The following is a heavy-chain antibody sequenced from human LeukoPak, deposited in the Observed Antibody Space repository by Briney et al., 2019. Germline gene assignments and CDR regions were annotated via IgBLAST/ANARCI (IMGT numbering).Heavy chain of an antibody. Sequence: ASVKVSCKASGYTFTSYDINWVRQATGQGPEWMGWMNPNSGNTGYAQKFQGRVTMTRNTSISTAYMELSSLRSEDTAVYYCARVSGWGLENYGMDVWGQGTTVTVSS. CDR3: ARVSGWGLENYGMDV. CDR2: MNPNSGNT. V-gene: IGHV1-8*01. J-gene: IGHJ6*02. CDR1: GYTFTSYD. D-gene: IGHD7-27*01.